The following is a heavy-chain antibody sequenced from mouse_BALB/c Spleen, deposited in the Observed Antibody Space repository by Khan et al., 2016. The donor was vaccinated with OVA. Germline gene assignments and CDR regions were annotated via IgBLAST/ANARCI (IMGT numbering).Heavy chain of an antibody. Sequence: EVELVESGGDLVKPGGSLKLSCAASGFTFSSYGMSWVRQTPDERLEWVAAISTTGSYTYYPDSVKGRFTISRDNAKNTLYLQMSSLKSEDTAMFYCARRGPYFGSSYWYCDVWGAGTTVTVSS. CDR1: GFTFSSYG. CDR2: ISTTGSYT. CDR3: ARRGPYFGSSYWYCDV. V-gene: IGHV5-6*01. J-gene: IGHJ1*01. D-gene: IGHD1-1*01.